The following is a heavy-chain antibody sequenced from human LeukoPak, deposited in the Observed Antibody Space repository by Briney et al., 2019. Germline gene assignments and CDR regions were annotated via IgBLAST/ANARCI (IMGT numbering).Heavy chain of an antibody. J-gene: IGHJ5*02. CDR3: ARADSGGDSSGYKWFDP. D-gene: IGHD3-22*01. V-gene: IGHV3-11*01. CDR1: GFTFSSYW. CDR2: ISSSGSTV. Sequence: GGSLRLSCAASGFTFSSYWMTWVRQAPGKGLEWVSYISSSGSTVYYADSVKGRFTISRDNAKNSLYLQMNSLRSEDTAVYYCARADSGGDSSGYKWFDPWGQGTLVTVSS.